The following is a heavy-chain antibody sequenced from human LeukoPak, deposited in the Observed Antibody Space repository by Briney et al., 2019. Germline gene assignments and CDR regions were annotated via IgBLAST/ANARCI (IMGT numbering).Heavy chain of an antibody. V-gene: IGHV3-48*01. Sequence: PGGSLRLSCAASGFTFSDYTMNWVRQAPGKGLEWVSYISSSSSTIYYADSVKGRFTISRDNSKNTLYLQMNSLRAEDTAVYYCAKFDDSSGYYSGYFDYRGQGTLVTVSS. CDR3: AKFDDSSGYYSGYFDY. CDR1: GFTFSDYT. D-gene: IGHD3-22*01. CDR2: ISSSSSTI. J-gene: IGHJ4*02.